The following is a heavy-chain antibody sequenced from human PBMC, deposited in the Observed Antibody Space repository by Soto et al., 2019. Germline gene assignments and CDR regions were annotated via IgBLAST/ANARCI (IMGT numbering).Heavy chain of an antibody. CDR1: GYSFTTYW. CDR3: ARREYCTSSSCPYYYGMDV. J-gene: IGHJ6*02. Sequence: GESLKISCKGSGYSFTTYWIAWVRQMPGKGLEWMGIIYPGDSDVRYSPSFQGQVTISADKSISTAYLRWNSLKASDTAMYYCARREYCTSSSCPYYYGMDVWGQGTTVTVSS. V-gene: IGHV5-51*01. D-gene: IGHD2-2*01. CDR2: IYPGDSDV.